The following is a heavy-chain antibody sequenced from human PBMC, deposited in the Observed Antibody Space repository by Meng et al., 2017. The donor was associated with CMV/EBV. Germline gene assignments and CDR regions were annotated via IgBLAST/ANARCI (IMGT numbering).Heavy chain of an antibody. D-gene: IGHD6-6*01. J-gene: IGHJ3*02. CDR1: GFNFSSDA. CDR2: ISYDGSNK. Sequence: CAASGFNFSSDAMHWVRQAPGKGLEWVAVISYDGSNKYYADSVKGRFTISRDNSKNTLYLQMNSLRAEDTAVYYCARTIAARGAFDIWGQGTMVTVSS. CDR3: ARTIAARGAFDI. V-gene: IGHV3-30-3*01.